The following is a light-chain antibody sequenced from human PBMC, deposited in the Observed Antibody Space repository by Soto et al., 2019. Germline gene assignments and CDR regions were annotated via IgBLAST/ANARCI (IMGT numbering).Light chain of an antibody. CDR3: QQYGTSEII. CDR2: DTS. CDR1: QSVSNSY. Sequence: VMTQSPATLSVSPWEGATLSCRASQSVSNSYVAWYQQKSGQAPRLLIYDTSSRVTGIPDRFSGSGSGTDFTLTISRLEPEDFAVFYCQQYGTSEIIFGQGTRLEIK. V-gene: IGKV3-20*01. J-gene: IGKJ5*01.